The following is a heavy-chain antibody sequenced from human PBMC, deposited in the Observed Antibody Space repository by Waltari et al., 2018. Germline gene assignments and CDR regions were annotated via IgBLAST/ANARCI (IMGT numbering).Heavy chain of an antibody. Sequence: QVQLVESGGGVVQPGRSLSLSCAASGFTFSSYGLHWVRRDPRKGLEWVAVIWYDGSNKYYADSVKGRFTISRDNSKNTLYLQMNSLRAEDTAMYYCAKDPRPEYSSGWDGMDVWGQGTTVTVSS. CDR1: GFTFSSYG. V-gene: IGHV3-30*18. CDR2: IWYDGSNK. CDR3: AKDPRPEYSSGWDGMDV. J-gene: IGHJ6*02. D-gene: IGHD6-19*01.